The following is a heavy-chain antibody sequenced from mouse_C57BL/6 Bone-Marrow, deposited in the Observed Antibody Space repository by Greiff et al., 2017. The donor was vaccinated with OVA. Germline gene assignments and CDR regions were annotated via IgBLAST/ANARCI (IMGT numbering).Heavy chain of an antibody. CDR2: IDPNSGGT. Sequence: VKLVESGAELVKPGASVKLSCKASGYTFTSYWMHWVKQRPGRGLEWIGRIDPNSGGTKYNEKFKSKATLTVDKPSSTAYMQLSSLTSEDSAVYYCARGDYYGSSGNYYAMDYWGQGTSVTVSS. V-gene: IGHV1-72*01. CDR1: GYTFTSYW. D-gene: IGHD1-1*01. CDR3: ARGDYYGSSGNYYAMDY. J-gene: IGHJ4*01.